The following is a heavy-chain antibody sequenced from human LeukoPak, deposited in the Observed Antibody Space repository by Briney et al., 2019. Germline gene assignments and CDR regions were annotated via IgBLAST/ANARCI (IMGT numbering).Heavy chain of an antibody. V-gene: IGHV3-30-3*01. CDR1: GFTFSSYA. CDR2: ISYDGTSK. Sequence: GRSLRLSCAASGFTFSSYALHWVRQAPGKGLEWVVVISYDGTSKYYADSVKGRFTISRDNSKNTLYLQMNSLRPEDTAVYYCASLAGSSGWFLAPNDYWGQGTLATVSS. D-gene: IGHD6-19*01. CDR3: ASLAGSSGWFLAPNDY. J-gene: IGHJ4*02.